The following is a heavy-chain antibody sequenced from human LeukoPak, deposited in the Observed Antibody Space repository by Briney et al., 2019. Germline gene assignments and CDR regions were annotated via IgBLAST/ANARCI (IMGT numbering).Heavy chain of an antibody. D-gene: IGHD3-10*01. CDR2: INHSGST. CDR3: ARGPGYLWFGELFPYYFDY. CDR1: GGSFSGYY. V-gene: IGHV4-34*01. Sequence: TSETLSLTCAVYGGSFSGYYWSWIRQPPGKGLEWIGEINHSGSTNYNPSLKSRVTISVDTSKNQFSLKLSSVTAADTAVYYCARGPGYLWFGELFPYYFDYWGQGTLVTVSS. J-gene: IGHJ4*02.